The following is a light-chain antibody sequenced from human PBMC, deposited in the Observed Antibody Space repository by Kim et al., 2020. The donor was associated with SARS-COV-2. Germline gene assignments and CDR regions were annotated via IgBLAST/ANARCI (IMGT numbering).Light chain of an antibody. CDR2: DAS. V-gene: IGKV1-33*01. Sequence: DIQMTQSPSSLSASVGDRVTITCQASQDISNYLNWYQQKPGKAPKLLIYDASNLETGVPSRFSGSGSGTDFTFTISSLQPEDIATYYCQQYDNLRVTFGGGTKVDFK. CDR3: QQYDNLRVT. J-gene: IGKJ4*01. CDR1: QDISNY.